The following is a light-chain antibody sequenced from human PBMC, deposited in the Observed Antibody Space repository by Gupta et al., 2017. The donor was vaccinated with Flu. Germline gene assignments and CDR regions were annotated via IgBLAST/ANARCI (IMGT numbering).Light chain of an antibody. CDR1: QTISNW. V-gene: IGKV1-5*03. J-gene: IGKJ1*01. Sequence: IQMTQVPSTLSASVGDRVTITCRASQTISNWLAWYQQKPGKAPKLLIYKASTLESGVPSRFSGSGSRTEFTLTISSLQPDDFATYYCQQDNSYPSTFGQGTKVEVK. CDR3: QQDNSYPST. CDR2: KAS.